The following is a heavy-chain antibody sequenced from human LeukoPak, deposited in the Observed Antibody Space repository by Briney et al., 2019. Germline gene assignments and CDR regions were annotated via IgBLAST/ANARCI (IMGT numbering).Heavy chain of an antibody. CDR2: ISGSGGST. V-gene: IGHV3-23*01. CDR1: GFTFSSYA. D-gene: IGHD1-26*01. CDR3: AKVLWWELPRDEYFQH. Sequence: PGGSLRLSCAASGFTFSSYAMSWVRQAPGKGLEWVSAISGSGGSTYYTDSVKGRFTISRDNSKNTLHLQMNSLRAEDTAVYYCAKVLWWELPRDEYFQHWGQGTLVTVSS. J-gene: IGHJ1*01.